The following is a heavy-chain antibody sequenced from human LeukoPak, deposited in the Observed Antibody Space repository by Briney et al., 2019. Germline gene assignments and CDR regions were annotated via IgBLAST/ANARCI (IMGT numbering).Heavy chain of an antibody. CDR3: AREGIDYGAYYYYYGMDV. J-gene: IGHJ6*02. V-gene: IGHV6-1*01. CDR1: GDSVSSNSAA. Sequence: SQTLSLTCAISGDSVSSNSAAWNWIRQSPSRGLEWLGRTYYRSKWYNDYAVSVKSRITINPDTSKNQYSLQLNSVTPEDTAVYYCAREGIDYGAYYYYYGMDVWGQGTTVTVSS. CDR2: TYYRSKWYN. D-gene: IGHD4-17*01.